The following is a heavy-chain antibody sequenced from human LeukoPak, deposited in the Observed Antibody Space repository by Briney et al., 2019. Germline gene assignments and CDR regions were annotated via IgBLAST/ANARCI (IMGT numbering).Heavy chain of an antibody. J-gene: IGHJ4*02. CDR2: INHSGST. D-gene: IGHD3-22*01. CDR3: ARVDGPTGYYDSSGYGGY. V-gene: IGHV4-34*01. Sequence: PSETLSLTCAVYGGSFSGYYWSWIRQPPGKGLEWIGEINHSGSTNYNPSLKSRVTISVDTSKNQFSLKLSSVTAADTAVYYCARVDGPTGYYDSSGYGGYWGQGTLVTVSS. CDR1: GGSFSGYY.